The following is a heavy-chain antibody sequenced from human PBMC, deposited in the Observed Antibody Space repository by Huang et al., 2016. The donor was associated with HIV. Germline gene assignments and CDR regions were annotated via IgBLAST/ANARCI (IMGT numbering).Heavy chain of an antibody. J-gene: IGHJ4*02. CDR1: GFSISSYW. CDR2: SNSDGSST. Sequence: EVQLVESGGGLVQPGGSLRLSCAASGFSISSYWMHWGRQAPGKGGVWVSRSNSDGSSTSYADSVKGRFTISRDNAKNTLYLQMNSLRAEDTAVYYCARDPRIQSWLNFFDYWGQGTLVSVSS. D-gene: IGHD3-22*01. V-gene: IGHV3-74*01. CDR3: ARDPRIQSWLNFFDY.